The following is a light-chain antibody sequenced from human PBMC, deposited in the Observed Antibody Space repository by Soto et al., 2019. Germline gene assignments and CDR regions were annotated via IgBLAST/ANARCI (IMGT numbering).Light chain of an antibody. CDR3: QESYTTPAVS. Sequence: DIQMTQSPSSLSASLGDRVTITCRASQNIDNYLNWYQQKPGKAPNLLIYATSTLQSGVPSRFGGSGSGTEFTLTITSLQAEDFATYFCQESYTTPAVSFGGGTKV. J-gene: IGKJ4*01. CDR2: ATS. CDR1: QNIDNY. V-gene: IGKV1-39*01.